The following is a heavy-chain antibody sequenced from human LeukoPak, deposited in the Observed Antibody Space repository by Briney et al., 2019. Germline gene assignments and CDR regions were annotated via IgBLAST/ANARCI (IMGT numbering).Heavy chain of an antibody. J-gene: IGHJ4*02. CDR1: GFTFSSYA. CDR3: AKGSWDIVVVPAAIEFDY. CDR2: ISGSGGST. Sequence: GGSLRLSCAASGFTFSSYAMSWVRQAPGKGLEWVSAISGSGGSTYYADSVKGRFTISRDNSKTTLYLQMNSLRAEDTAVYYCAKGSWDIVVVPAAIEFDYWGQGTLVTVSS. V-gene: IGHV3-23*01. D-gene: IGHD2-2*01.